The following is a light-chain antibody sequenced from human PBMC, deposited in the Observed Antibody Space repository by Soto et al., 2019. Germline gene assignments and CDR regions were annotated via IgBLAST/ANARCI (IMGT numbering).Light chain of an antibody. J-gene: IGKJ5*01. CDR2: AAS. Sequence: DIQLTQSPSFLSASVGDRVTITCRASQGIGSYLAWYQQKAGKAPKPLIYAASTLQRGVPSRFSGSGSGTEFTLTISSLQPEDFATYYCQQLNSFPITFGRGTRLES. CDR3: QQLNSFPIT. CDR1: QGIGSY. V-gene: IGKV1-9*01.